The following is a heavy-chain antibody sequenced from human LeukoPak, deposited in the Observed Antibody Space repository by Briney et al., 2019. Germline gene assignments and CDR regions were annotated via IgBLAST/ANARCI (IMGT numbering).Heavy chain of an antibody. CDR1: GGSISSYY. J-gene: IGHJ4*02. V-gene: IGHV4-59*01. Sequence: SETLSLTCTVSGGSISSYYWSWLPQPPGKGLEWSGYIYYSGSTNYNPSLKSRVTISVDTSKNQFSLKLSSVTAADTAVYYCARGLYYDSSGSGFDYWGQGTLVTVSS. D-gene: IGHD3-22*01. CDR3: ARGLYYDSSGSGFDY. CDR2: IYYSGST.